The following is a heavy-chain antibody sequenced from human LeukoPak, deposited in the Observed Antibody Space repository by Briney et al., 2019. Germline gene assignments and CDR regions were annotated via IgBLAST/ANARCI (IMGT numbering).Heavy chain of an antibody. J-gene: IGHJ6*03. CDR1: GYTFTGYY. CDR2: INPNSGGT. D-gene: IGHD1-26*01. CDR3: ATSSLGATMGHDYYYYMDV. Sequence: GASVKVSCKTSGYTFTGYYMHWVRQAPGQGLEWMGWINPNSGGTNYAQKFQGRVTMTRDTSISTAYMELSSLRSEDTAVYYCATSSLGATMGHDYYYYMDVWGKGTTVTVSS. V-gene: IGHV1-2*02.